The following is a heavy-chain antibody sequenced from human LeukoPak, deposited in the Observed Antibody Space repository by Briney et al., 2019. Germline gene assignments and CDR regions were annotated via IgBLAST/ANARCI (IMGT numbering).Heavy chain of an antibody. CDR3: ARVQDGYNYYSYSMDV. V-gene: IGHV4-34*01. Sequence: NPSETLSLTCAVWGGSFSGYYWSWIRQPPRKGLEWIGEINHSGSTNYNPSLKSRVTISVDTSKNQFSLKLSSVTAADTAVYYCARVQDGYNYYSYSMDVWGNGTPVTVSS. CDR2: INHSGST. D-gene: IGHD5-24*01. CDR1: GGSFSGYY. J-gene: IGHJ6*03.